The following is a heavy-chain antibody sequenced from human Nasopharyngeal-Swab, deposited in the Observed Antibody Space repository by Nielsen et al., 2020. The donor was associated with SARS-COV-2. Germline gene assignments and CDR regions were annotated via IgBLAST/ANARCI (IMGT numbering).Heavy chain of an antibody. CDR3: AREGRWGLPVPFDY. V-gene: IGHV3-48*04. J-gene: IGHJ4*02. Sequence: GESLKISCAASGFTFSSYSMNWVRQAPGKGLEWVSYISSSSSTIYYADSVKGRFTISRDNAKNSLYLQMNSLRAEDTAVYYCAREGRWGLPVPFDYWGQGTLVTVSS. CDR1: GFTFSSYS. D-gene: IGHD1-26*01. CDR2: ISSSSSTI.